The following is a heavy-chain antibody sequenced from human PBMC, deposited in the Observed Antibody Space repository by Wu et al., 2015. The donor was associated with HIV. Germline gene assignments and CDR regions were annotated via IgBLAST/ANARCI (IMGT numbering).Heavy chain of an antibody. Sequence: QVQLVQSGAEVKKPGSSVKVSCKASGGTFSSYAISWVRQAPGQGLEWMGGIIPIFGTANYAQKSQGRVTITADESTSTAYMELSSLRSEDTAVYYCARTGYSSSWYPYYFDYWGQGTLVTVSS. CDR2: IIPIFGTA. CDR3: ARTGYSSSWYPYYFDY. J-gene: IGHJ4*02. V-gene: IGHV1-69*12. D-gene: IGHD6-13*01. CDR1: GGTFSSYA.